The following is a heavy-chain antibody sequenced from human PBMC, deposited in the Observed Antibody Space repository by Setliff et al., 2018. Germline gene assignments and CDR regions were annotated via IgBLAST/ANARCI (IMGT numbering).Heavy chain of an antibody. CDR2: IYYRGST. Sequence: PSETLSLTCTASGGSISSTSYYWAWIRQPPGKGLEWTGSIYYRGSTFIYPSLRSRVTISADTSKNQFSLKLTSVTAADTAMYYCARDMGQPYYFESWGLGTLVTVSS. D-gene: IGHD1-1*01. V-gene: IGHV4-39*07. CDR3: ARDMGQPYYFES. J-gene: IGHJ4*02. CDR1: GGSISSTSYY.